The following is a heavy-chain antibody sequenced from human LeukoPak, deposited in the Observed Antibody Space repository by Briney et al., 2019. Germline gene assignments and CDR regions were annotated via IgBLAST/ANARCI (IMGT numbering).Heavy chain of an antibody. V-gene: IGHV4-34*01. CDR3: AREGCSGGSCYPASIDY. CDR1: GGSFSGYY. J-gene: IGHJ4*02. D-gene: IGHD2-15*01. CDR2: INHSGST. Sequence: SETLSLTCAVYGGSFSGYYWSWIRQPPGKGLEWIGEINHSGSTNYNPSLKSRVTISVDTSKNQFSLKLSSVTAADTAVYYCAREGCSGGSCYPASIDYWGQGTLVTVSS.